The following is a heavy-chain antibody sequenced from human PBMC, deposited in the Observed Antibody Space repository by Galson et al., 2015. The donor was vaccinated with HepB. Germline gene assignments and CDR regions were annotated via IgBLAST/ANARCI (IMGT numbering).Heavy chain of an antibody. J-gene: IGHJ2*01. CDR1: GFTFSDYY. V-gene: IGHV3-11*06. Sequence: SLRLSCAASGFTFSDYYMSWIRQAPGKGLEWVSYISSSSSYTNYADSVKGRFTISRDNAKNSLYLQMNSLRAEDTAVYYCARADYGDVYWYYPLWGRGTLVTVSS. D-gene: IGHD4-17*01. CDR2: ISSSSSYT. CDR3: ARADYGDVYWYYPL.